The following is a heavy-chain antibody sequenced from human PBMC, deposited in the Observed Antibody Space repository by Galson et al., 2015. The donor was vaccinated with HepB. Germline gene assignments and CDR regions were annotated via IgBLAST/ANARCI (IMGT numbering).Heavy chain of an antibody. J-gene: IGHJ3*02. CDR3: ARDRVAAAGTATRIDRAFDI. D-gene: IGHD6-13*01. CDR1: GFTFSSYS. Sequence: SLRLSCAASGFTFSSYSMNWVRQAPGKGLEWVLSISSSSSYIYYADSVKGRFTISRDNAKNSLYLQMNSLRAEDTAVYYCARDRVAAAGTATRIDRAFDIWGQGTMVTVSS. CDR2: ISSSSSYI. V-gene: IGHV3-21*01.